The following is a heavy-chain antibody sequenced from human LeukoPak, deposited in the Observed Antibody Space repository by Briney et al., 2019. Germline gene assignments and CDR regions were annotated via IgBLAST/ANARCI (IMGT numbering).Heavy chain of an antibody. Sequence: GGSLRLPCAASGFTFSSYGMHWVRQAPGKGLEWVAFIRYDGSNKYYADSVKGRFTISRDNSKNTLYLQMNSLRAEDTAVYYCAKDGKSLGRFDYWGQGTLVTVSS. J-gene: IGHJ4*02. CDR1: GFTFSSYG. CDR2: IRYDGSNK. CDR3: AKDGKSLGRFDY. V-gene: IGHV3-30*02. D-gene: IGHD1-26*01.